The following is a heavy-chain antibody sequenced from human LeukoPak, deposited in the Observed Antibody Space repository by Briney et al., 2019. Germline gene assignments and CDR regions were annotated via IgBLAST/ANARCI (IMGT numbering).Heavy chain of an antibody. CDR1: GGSISSGDYY. J-gene: IGHJ3*02. CDR2: IYYSGST. V-gene: IGHV4-30-4*08. CDR3: ARFEDVVVPTAIGRAFDI. D-gene: IGHD2-2*02. Sequence: SETLSLTCTVSGGSISSGDYYWSWIRQPPGKGLEWIGYIYYSGSTYYNPSLKSRVTISVDTSKNQFSLKLSSVTAADTAVYYCARFEDVVVPTAIGRAFDIWGQGTMVTVSS.